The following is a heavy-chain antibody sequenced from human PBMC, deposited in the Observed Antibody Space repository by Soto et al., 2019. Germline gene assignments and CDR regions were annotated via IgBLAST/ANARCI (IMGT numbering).Heavy chain of an antibody. CDR1: KFTFSNYA. Sequence: GGSLRLSCAASKFTFSNYALSWVRQAPGKGLEWVSTIDASGSQTHYADSVKGRFTISRDNSKNTLDLQMNSLRGDDTAVYYCAKDRYVCTAANCVPLLDSWGQGALVTVSS. V-gene: IGHV3-23*01. CDR3: AKDRYVCTAANCVPLLDS. CDR2: IDASGSQT. D-gene: IGHD2-21*02. J-gene: IGHJ4*02.